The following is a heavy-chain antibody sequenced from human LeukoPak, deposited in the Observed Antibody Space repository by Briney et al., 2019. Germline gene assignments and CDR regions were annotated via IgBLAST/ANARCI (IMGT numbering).Heavy chain of an antibody. CDR2: ISSSGSTI. D-gene: IGHD3-22*01. V-gene: IGHV3-48*04. Sequence: SLRXXCVASGFAFSSYSMNWVRQAPGKGLEWVSYISSSGSTIYYADSVKGRFTISRDNAKNSLYLQMNSLRAEDTAVYYCAREDYYDSSGTYYWGQGTLVTVSS. J-gene: IGHJ4*02. CDR1: GFAFSSYS. CDR3: AREDYYDSSGTYY.